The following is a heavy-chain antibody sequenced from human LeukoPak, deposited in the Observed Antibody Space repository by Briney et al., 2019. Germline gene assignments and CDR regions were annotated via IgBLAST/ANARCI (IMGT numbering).Heavy chain of an antibody. CDR3: ARDRGPVVPAAINWFDP. V-gene: IGHV3-30-3*01. CDR2: ISYDGSNK. J-gene: IGHJ5*02. Sequence: GGSLRLSCAASGFTFSSYAMHWVRQAPGKGLEWVAVISYDGSNKYYADSVKGRFTISRDNSKNTLYLQMNSLRAEDTAVYYCARDRGPVVPAAINWFDPWGQGTLVAVSS. D-gene: IGHD2-2*02. CDR1: GFTFSSYA.